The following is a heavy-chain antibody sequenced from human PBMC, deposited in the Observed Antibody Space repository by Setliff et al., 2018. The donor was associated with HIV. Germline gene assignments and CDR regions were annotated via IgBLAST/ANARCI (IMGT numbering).Heavy chain of an antibody. Sequence: ASVKVSCKASGYTFTCYYIHWVRQAPGQGLEWVGRINPNSGDTNYAQKFQGRFTMTRDTSINTAYMDLGRLRSDDTAVYYCARRGVGTSDAFDLWGQGTMVTVSS. V-gene: IGHV1-2*06. J-gene: IGHJ3*01. D-gene: IGHD2-8*01. CDR1: GYTFTCYY. CDR2: INPNSGDT. CDR3: ARRGVGTSDAFDL.